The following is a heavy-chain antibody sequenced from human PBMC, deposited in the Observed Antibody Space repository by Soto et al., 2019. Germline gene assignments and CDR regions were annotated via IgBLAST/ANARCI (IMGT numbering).Heavy chain of an antibody. CDR3: ARQGGSSTSLYYFDY. CDR1: GGSISSYY. CDR2: IYYSGST. V-gene: IGHV4-59*08. Sequence: SETLSLTCTVSGGSISSYYWSWIRQPPGKGLEWIGYIYYSGSTNYNPSLKSRVAISVDTSKNQFSLKLSSVTAADTAVYYCARQGGSSTSLYYFDYWGQGTLVTVSS. D-gene: IGHD2-2*01. J-gene: IGHJ4*02.